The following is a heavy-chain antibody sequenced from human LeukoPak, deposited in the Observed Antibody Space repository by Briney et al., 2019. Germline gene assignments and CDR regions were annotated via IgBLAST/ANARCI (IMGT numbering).Heavy chain of an antibody. J-gene: IGHJ4*02. D-gene: IGHD4-11*01. V-gene: IGHV1-2*02. CDR1: GYTFTGYY. CDR3: ARDLEMTTVTTGDY. Sequence: GSVKVSCKASGYTFTGYYMHWVRQAPGQGLEWMGWINPNSGGTNYAQKFQGRVTMTRDTSISTAYMELSRLRSDDTAVYYCARDLEMTTVTTGDYWGQGTLVTVSS. CDR2: INPNSGGT.